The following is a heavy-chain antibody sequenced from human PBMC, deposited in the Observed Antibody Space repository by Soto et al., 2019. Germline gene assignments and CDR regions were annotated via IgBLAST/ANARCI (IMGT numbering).Heavy chain of an antibody. D-gene: IGHD6-6*01. V-gene: IGHV3-23*01. Sequence: GGSLRLSCAASGFTFSSYAMSWVRQAPGKGLEWVSAISGSGGSTYYADSVKGRFTISRDNSKNTLYLQMNSLRAEDTAVYYCAKVAARPTPYYYGMDVWGQGTTVTVSS. J-gene: IGHJ6*02. CDR2: ISGSGGST. CDR3: AKVAARPTPYYYGMDV. CDR1: GFTFSSYA.